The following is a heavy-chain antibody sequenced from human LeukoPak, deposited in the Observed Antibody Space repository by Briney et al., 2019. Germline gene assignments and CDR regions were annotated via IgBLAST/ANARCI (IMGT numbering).Heavy chain of an antibody. CDR3: ATEFYDSSGYYNGFDY. V-gene: IGHV1-24*01. CDR1: GYTLTELS. J-gene: IGHJ4*02. Sequence: ASVTVSCKVSGYTLTELSMHWVRQAPGKGLEWMGGFDPEDGETIYAQKFQGRVTMTEDTSTDTAYMELSSLRSEDTAVYYCATEFYDSSGYYNGFDYGGQGTLVTVSS. D-gene: IGHD3-22*01. CDR2: FDPEDGET.